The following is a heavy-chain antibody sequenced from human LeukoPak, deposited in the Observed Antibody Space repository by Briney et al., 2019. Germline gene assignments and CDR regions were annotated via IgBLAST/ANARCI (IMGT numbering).Heavy chain of an antibody. Sequence: GASVKVSCKASGYTFTSYDINWVRQATGQGLEWMGWMNPNSGNTGYAQKFQGRVTITADKSTSTAYMELSSLRSEDTAVYYCARGTMIVVNHLPQSVRFDPWGQGTLVTVSS. D-gene: IGHD3-22*01. CDR3: ARGTMIVVNHLPQSVRFDP. J-gene: IGHJ5*02. V-gene: IGHV1-8*01. CDR1: GYTFTSYD. CDR2: MNPNSGNT.